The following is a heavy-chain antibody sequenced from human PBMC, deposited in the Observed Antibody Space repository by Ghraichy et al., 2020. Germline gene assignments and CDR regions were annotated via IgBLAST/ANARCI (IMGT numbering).Heavy chain of an antibody. D-gene: IGHD6-19*01. Sequence: GGSLRLSCEASGFTFSSYAMSWVRQAPGKGLEWVSAISGSGGSTYYADSVKGRFTISRDNSKNTLYLQMNSLRAEDTAVYYCAKPWGSSGWYPYYFDYWGQGTLVTVSS. J-gene: IGHJ4*02. CDR2: ISGSGGST. CDR1: GFTFSSYA. CDR3: AKPWGSSGWYPYYFDY. V-gene: IGHV3-23*01.